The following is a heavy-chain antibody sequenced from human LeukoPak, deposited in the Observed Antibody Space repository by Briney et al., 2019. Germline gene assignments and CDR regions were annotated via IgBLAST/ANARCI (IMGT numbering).Heavy chain of an antibody. D-gene: IGHD6-13*01. CDR1: GGSISSYY. J-gene: IGHJ4*02. CDR2: IYYSGST. V-gene: IGHV4-59*01. CDR3: ARDYSSRWPYTFDN. Sequence: SETLSLTCTVSGGSISSYYWSWIRQPPGMRLEWIGNIYYSGSTNYHPSLESRVTISVDTSKNQFSLKLSSVTAADTAVYYCARDYSSRWPYTFDNWGQGALVTVSS.